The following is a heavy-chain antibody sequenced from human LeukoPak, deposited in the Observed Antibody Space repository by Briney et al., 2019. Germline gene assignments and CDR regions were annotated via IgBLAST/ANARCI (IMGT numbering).Heavy chain of an antibody. V-gene: IGHV4-39*07. CDR1: GGSINSGSYY. D-gene: IGHD3-22*01. Sequence: SETLSLTCTVSGGSINSGSYYWSWIRQPPGKGLEWIGSIYHSGSTYYNPSLKSRVTISVDTSKNQFSLKLSSVTAADTAVYYCARGRRSSGYYYPGNWFDPWGQGTLVTVSS. CDR2: IYHSGST. CDR3: ARGRRSSGYYYPGNWFDP. J-gene: IGHJ5*02.